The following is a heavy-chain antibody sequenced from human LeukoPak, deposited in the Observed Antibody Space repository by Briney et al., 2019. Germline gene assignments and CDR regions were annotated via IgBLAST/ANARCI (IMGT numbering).Heavy chain of an antibody. CDR3: ATELRWKDH. V-gene: IGHV1-8*01. D-gene: IGHD4-23*01. CDR1: GYTFTNYD. CDR2: TKPNSGNT. Sequence: ASVKVSCKASGYTFTNYDINWVRQATGQGLEWMGYTKPNSGNTGYAQKFRGRVTMTRDTSISTAYMELSSLTSEDTAVYYCATELRWKDHWGQGTLVTVSS. J-gene: IGHJ4*02.